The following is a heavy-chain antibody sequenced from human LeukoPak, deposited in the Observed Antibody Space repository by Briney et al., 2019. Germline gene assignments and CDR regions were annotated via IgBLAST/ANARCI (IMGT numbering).Heavy chain of an antibody. CDR1: GGSFSSYY. D-gene: IGHD3-16*01. CDR2: IYYSGST. V-gene: IGHV4-59*01. CDR3: ASGGLGAQFDY. J-gene: IGHJ4*02. Sequence: PSGTLSLTCAVYGGSFSSYYWSWIRQPPGKGLEWIGYIYYSGSTNYNPSLKSRVTISVDTSKNQFSLKLSSVTAADTAVYYCASGGLGAQFDYWGQGTLVTVSS.